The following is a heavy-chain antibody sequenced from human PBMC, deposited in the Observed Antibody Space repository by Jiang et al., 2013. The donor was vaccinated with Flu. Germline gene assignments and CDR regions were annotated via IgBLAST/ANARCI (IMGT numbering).Heavy chain of an antibody. V-gene: IGHV4-61*01. CDR3: ASSGYSSSWSSYYYYYYMDV. D-gene: IGHD6-13*01. J-gene: IGHJ6*03. Sequence: TVSGGSVSSGSYYWSWIRQPQEGTGVDWVYLLQWEHQLQPSLKSRVTISVDTSKNQFSLKLSSVTAADTAVYYCASSGYSSSWSSYYYYYYMDVWGKGTTVTVSS. CDR2: LLQWEH. CDR1: GGSVSSGSYY.